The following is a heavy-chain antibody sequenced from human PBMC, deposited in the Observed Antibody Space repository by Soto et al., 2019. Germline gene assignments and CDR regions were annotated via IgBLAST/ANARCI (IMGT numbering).Heavy chain of an antibody. Sequence: SETLSLTCTVSGGSVSSGSYYWSWIRQPPGKGLEWIGYFYYSGSTKYNPSLKSRVTISVDTSKNQFSLKLSSVTAADTAVYYCATYSGNHRYWYFDLWGRGTLVTVSS. V-gene: IGHV4-61*01. CDR2: FYYSGST. CDR3: ATYSGNHRYWYFDL. J-gene: IGHJ2*01. D-gene: IGHD1-26*01. CDR1: GGSVSSGSYY.